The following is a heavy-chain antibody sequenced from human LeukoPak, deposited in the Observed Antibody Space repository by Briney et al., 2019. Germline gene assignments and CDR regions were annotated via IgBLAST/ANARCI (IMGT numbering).Heavy chain of an antibody. CDR3: SRGRADGYSGYDFGDY. D-gene: IGHD5-12*01. CDR1: GYTVTGYY. J-gene: IGHJ4*02. Sequence: ASVKVSCKASGYTVTGYYMHWVRQAPGQGLEWMGWINPNSGGTDYAQKFQGRVTMARDTSISTAYMELSSLTSDDTAVYYCSRGRADGYSGYDFGDYWGQGTLVTVSS. V-gene: IGHV1-2*02. CDR2: INPNSGGT.